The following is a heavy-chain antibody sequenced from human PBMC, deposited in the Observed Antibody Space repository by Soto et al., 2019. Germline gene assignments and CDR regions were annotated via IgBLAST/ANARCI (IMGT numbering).Heavy chain of an antibody. CDR2: IYYSGST. V-gene: IGHV4-31*03. D-gene: IGHD3-10*01. J-gene: IGHJ6*02. CDR1: GGSISSGGYY. CDR3: ARVFGFGGMDV. Sequence: SETLSLTCTVSGGSISSGGYYWSWIRQHPGKGLEWIGYIYYSGSTYYNPSLKSRVTVSVDTSKNQFSLKLSSVTAADTAVYYCARVFGFGGMDVWGQGTTVTVSS.